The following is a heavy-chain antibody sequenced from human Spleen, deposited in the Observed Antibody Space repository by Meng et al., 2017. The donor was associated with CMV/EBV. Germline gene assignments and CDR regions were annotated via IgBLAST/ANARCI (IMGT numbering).Heavy chain of an antibody. D-gene: IGHD3-10*01. CDR3: ARDMGDSVDY. Sequence: GESLKISCAASGLTFSSSYIHWVRQAPGKGLVWVSRINGDGSGTSYADSVKGRFTISRDNSNNTLYLQMNSLRAEDTAVYYCARDMGDSVDYWGQGTLVTVSS. CDR2: INGDGSGT. V-gene: IGHV3-74*01. CDR1: GLTFSSSY. J-gene: IGHJ4*02.